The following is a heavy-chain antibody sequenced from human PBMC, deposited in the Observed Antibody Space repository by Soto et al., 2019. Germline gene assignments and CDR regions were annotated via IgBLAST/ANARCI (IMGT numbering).Heavy chain of an antibody. CDR2: IYYSGST. CDR3: ARAERGRIAVAGKGIDP. J-gene: IGHJ5*02. Sequence: PSETLSLTCTVSGGSISSGGYYWSWIRQHPGKGLEWIGYIYYSGSTYYNPSLKSRVTISVDTSKNQFSLKLSSVTAADTAVYYCARAERGRIAVAGKGIDPWGQGTLVTVSS. D-gene: IGHD6-19*01. CDR1: GGSISSGGYY. V-gene: IGHV4-31*03.